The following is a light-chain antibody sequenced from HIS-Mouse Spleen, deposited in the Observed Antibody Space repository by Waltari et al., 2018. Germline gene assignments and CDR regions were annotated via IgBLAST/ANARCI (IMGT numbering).Light chain of an antibody. CDR2: KAS. V-gene: IGKV1-5*03. CDR1: KSISSW. J-gene: IGKJ1*01. Sequence: DIQMTQSPSTLSASVGDRVTITCRASKSISSWLAWYQQKPGKAPKLLIYKASSLESGVPSRFSGSGSVTEFTLTISSLQPDDFATYYCQQYNSYWTFGQGTKVEIK. CDR3: QQYNSYWT.